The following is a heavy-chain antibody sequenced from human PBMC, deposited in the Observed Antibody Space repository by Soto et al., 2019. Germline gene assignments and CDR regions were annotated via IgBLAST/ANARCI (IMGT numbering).Heavy chain of an antibody. J-gene: IGHJ6*02. CDR2: IYHSGST. CDR1: GGSTSSSNW. D-gene: IGHD2-2*01. CDR3: ARRRYCSSTSCSENYYYYGMDV. V-gene: IGHV4-4*02. Sequence: SETLSLTCAVSGGSTSSSNWWSWVRQPPGKGLEWIGEIYHSGSTNYNPSLKSRVTISVDKSKNQFSLKLSSVTAADTAVYYCARRRYCSSTSCSENYYYYGMDVWGQGTTVTVSS.